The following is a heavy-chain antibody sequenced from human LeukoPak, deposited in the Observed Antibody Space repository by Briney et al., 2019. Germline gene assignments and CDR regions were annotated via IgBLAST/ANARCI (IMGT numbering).Heavy chain of an antibody. D-gene: IGHD3-3*01. Sequence: GASVKVSCKASGYTFTGYYTHWVRQAPGQGLEWMGWINPNTGGANYAQKLQGRVTMTTDTSTSTAYMELRSLRSDDTAVYYCARGLITIFGVVGYMDVWGKGTTVTVSS. CDR1: GYTFTGYY. CDR3: ARGLITIFGVVGYMDV. V-gene: IGHV1-2*02. CDR2: INPNTGGA. J-gene: IGHJ6*03.